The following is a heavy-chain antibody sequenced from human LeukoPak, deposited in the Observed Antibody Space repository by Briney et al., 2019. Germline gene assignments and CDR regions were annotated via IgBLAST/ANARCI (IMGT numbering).Heavy chain of an antibody. CDR2: ISSSSSTI. Sequence: GGSLRLSCAASGFTFSSYSVNWVRQAPGKGLEWVSYISSSSSTIYYADSVKGRFTISRDNAKNSLYLQMNSLRAEDAAVYYCARDLAARPTNWFDPWGQGTLVTVSS. J-gene: IGHJ5*02. CDR3: ARDLAARPTNWFDP. V-gene: IGHV3-48*04. CDR1: GFTFSSYS. D-gene: IGHD6-6*01.